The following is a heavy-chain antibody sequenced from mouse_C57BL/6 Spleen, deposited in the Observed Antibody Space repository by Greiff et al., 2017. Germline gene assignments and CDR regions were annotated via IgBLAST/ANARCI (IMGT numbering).Heavy chain of an antibody. J-gene: IGHJ1*03. CDR1: GYTFTSYW. CDR3: ARGVGNWYFYV. Sequence: QVQLQQPGAELVMPGASVKLSCKASGYTFTSYWMHWVKQRPGQGLEWIGEIDPSDSYTNYNQKFKGKSTLTVDKSSSTAYMQLSSLTSEDSAVYYCARGVGNWYFYVWGTGTTVTVSS. D-gene: IGHD1-1*02. CDR2: IDPSDSYT. V-gene: IGHV1-69*01.